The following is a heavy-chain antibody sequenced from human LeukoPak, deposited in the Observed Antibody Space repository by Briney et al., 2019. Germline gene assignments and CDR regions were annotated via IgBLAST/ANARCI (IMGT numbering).Heavy chain of an antibody. CDR2: ISGSGGST. J-gene: IGHJ4*02. CDR3: AKDQIPGPVVPDIVVDLAATVFDY. D-gene: IGHD2-15*01. Sequence: PGGSLRLSCAASGFIFSSYAMICVRQAPGKGLEWVSAISGSGGSTYYADSVKGRFTISRDNSKNTLYLQMNSLRAEDTAVYYCAKDQIPGPVVPDIVVDLAATVFDYWGQGTLVTVSS. V-gene: IGHV3-23*01. CDR1: GFIFSSYA.